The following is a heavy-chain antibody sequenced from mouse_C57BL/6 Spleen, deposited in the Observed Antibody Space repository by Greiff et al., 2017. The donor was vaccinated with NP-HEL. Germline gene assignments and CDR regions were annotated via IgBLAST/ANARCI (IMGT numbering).Heavy chain of an antibody. CDR3: ARSYYGTLYAMDY. V-gene: IGHV1-76*01. J-gene: IGHJ4*01. D-gene: IGHD1-1*01. CDR2: IYPGSGNT. CDR1: GYTFTDYY. Sequence: VQLQQSGAELVRPGASVKLSCKASGYTFTDYYINWVKQRPGQGLEWIARIYPGSGNTYYNEKFKGKATLTAEKSSSTAYMQLSSLTSEDSAVYFCARSYYGTLYAMDYWGQGTSVTVSS.